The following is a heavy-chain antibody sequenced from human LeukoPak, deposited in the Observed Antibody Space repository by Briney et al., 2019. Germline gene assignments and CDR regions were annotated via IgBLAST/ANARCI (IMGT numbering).Heavy chain of an antibody. CDR1: VFTFSSYW. J-gene: IGHJ5*02. Sequence: GGSLRLSCAASVFTFSSYWMSWVRQASGKGLEWVANIKQDGSEKYYVDSVKGRFTISRDNAKNPLYLQMNTLRAEDKGVYYCARGTYVYYDFRSDYPAPNWFDPWGQGTLVTVSS. CDR2: IKQDGSEK. D-gene: IGHD3-3*01. CDR3: ARGTYVYYDFRSDYPAPNWFDP. V-gene: IGHV3-7*04.